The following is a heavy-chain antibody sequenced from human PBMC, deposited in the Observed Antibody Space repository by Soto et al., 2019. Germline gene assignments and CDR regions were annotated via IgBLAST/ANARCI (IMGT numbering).Heavy chain of an antibody. V-gene: IGHV1-2*02. J-gene: IGHJ5*02. CDR1: GFSFAGYY. D-gene: IGHD6-6*01. Sequence: ASVKVSCKASGFSFAGYYIHWLRQAPGQGLEWMGWINAHSGGTEYAQKFQGRVTLTRDTSIATAYLTLTSLTSDDTALYYCAKDLTRQLAYWLDPWGQGTQVTVSS. CDR3: AKDLTRQLAYWLDP. CDR2: INAHSGGT.